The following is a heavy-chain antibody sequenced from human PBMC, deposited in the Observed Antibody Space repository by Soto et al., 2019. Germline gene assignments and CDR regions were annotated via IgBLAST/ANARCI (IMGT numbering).Heavy chain of an antibody. V-gene: IGHV4-39*01. Sequence: SETLSLTCTVSGDSISSSSYYWGWIRQPPGKGLEWIGSIYYSGNTFYNPSLKSRVTISVVTSMNQFSLKLNSVTAADTAVYYCASHCSSASCYLPAFDYWGQGTLVTVSS. CDR1: GDSISSSSYY. CDR3: ASHCSSASCYLPAFDY. CDR2: IYYSGNT. D-gene: IGHD2-2*01. J-gene: IGHJ4*02.